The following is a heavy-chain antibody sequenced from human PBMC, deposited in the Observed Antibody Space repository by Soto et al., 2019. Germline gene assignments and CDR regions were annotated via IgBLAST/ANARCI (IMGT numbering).Heavy chain of an antibody. J-gene: IGHJ4*02. Sequence: QVQLVQSGAEVKKPGASVKVSCKASGYTFTSYAMHWVRQAPGQRLEWMGWINAGNGNTKYSQKFQGRVTITRDTSASTAYMELSSLRSEDTAVYYCARDSGEYGDSYYFDYWGQGTLVTVSS. CDR3: ARDSGEYGDSYYFDY. V-gene: IGHV1-3*01. CDR1: GYTFTSYA. CDR2: INAGNGNT. D-gene: IGHD4-17*01.